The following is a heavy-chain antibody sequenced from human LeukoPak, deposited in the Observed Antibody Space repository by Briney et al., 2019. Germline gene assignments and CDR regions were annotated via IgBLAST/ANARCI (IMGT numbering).Heavy chain of an antibody. D-gene: IGHD1-1*01. Sequence: SQTLSLTCTVSGGSISSGSYYWSWIRQPAGKGLEWIGRIYTSGSTNYNPSLKSRVTISVDTSKNQFSLKLSSVTAADTAVYYCARDGPTGTSNCYYYMDVWGKGTTVTISS. J-gene: IGHJ6*03. CDR3: ARDGPTGTSNCYYYMDV. CDR1: GGSISSGSYY. V-gene: IGHV4-61*02. CDR2: IYTSGST.